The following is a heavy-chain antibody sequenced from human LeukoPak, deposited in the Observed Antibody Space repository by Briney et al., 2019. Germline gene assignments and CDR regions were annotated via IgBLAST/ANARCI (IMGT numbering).Heavy chain of an antibody. V-gene: IGHV1-18*01. CDR1: GYTFTSYG. D-gene: IGHD3-22*01. CDR2: ISANNGNT. Sequence: ASVKVSCKASGYTFTSYGISWVRQAPGQGLEWMGWISANNGNTNYAQKLQGRVTMTTDTSTSTAYMELRSLRSDDTAMYYCARDHYYDSSGYTRSADYWGQGTLVTVSS. CDR3: ARDHYYDSSGYTRSADY. J-gene: IGHJ4*02.